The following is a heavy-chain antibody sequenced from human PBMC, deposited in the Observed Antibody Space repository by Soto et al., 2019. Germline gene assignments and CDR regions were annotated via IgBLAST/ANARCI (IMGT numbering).Heavy chain of an antibody. CDR1: GISLCGYS. CDR2: INTNGVNT. Sequence: GGSLRLSCSASGISLCGYSTCWVRRAPEKGLEYVSAINTNGVNTFYAKSVKGRFSISRDNSKNTMYLQMGSLRAEDMAVYYCARGRVEDSSGWATYFDYWGQGTLVTVSS. V-gene: IGHV3-64*01. CDR3: ARGRVEDSSGWATYFDY. D-gene: IGHD6-19*01. J-gene: IGHJ4*02.